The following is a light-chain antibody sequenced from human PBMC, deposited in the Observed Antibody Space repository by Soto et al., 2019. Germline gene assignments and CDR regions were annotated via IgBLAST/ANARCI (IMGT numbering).Light chain of an antibody. CDR2: GAS. Sequence: MLLWHSPPKLSVCSGEIANLSSRASQSVNSDYLAWFQQKPGQAPRLLIYGASTRTTGIPDRFSGSGSGTDFTLTIGRLEPGDFAVYYCLHYGGSPLTFAQGTRLEI. CDR3: LHYGGSPLT. J-gene: IGKJ5*01. V-gene: IGKV3-20*01. CDR1: QSVNSDY.